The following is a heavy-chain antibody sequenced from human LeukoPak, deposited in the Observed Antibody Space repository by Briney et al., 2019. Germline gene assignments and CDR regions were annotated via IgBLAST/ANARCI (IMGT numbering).Heavy chain of an antibody. CDR3: ARGRPPGIAVAGHNSFDP. V-gene: IGHV1-8*01. J-gene: IGHJ5*02. CDR2: MNPNSGNT. D-gene: IGHD6-19*01. Sequence: GASVKVSCKASGYTFTSYDIIWVRQATGQGLEWMGWMNPNSGNTGYAQKFQGRVTMTRNTSISTAYMELSSLRSEDTAVYYCARGRPPGIAVAGHNSFDPWGQGTLVTVSS. CDR1: GYTFTSYD.